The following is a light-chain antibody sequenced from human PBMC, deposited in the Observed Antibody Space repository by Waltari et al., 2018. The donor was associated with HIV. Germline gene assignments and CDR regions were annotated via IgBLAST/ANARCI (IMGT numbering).Light chain of an antibody. J-gene: IGLJ1*01. Sequence: QSVVTQPPSASGTPGQRVTISRSGSSSNIRSTLVHWYQQLPGTAPKLLIYSNNQRPSGVPDRFSGSKSGTSASLAISGLQSEDEADYYCAAWDDSLNGNVFGTGTKVTVL. CDR3: AAWDDSLNGNV. CDR2: SNN. V-gene: IGLV1-44*01. CDR1: SSNIRSTL.